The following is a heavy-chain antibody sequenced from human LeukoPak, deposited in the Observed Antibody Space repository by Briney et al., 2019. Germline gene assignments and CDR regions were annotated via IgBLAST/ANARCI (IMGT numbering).Heavy chain of an antibody. Sequence: ASVKVSCKASGYTFTSYFMHWVRQAPGQGLEWMGVVNPSSGSTTYSQKFQGRVTMTRDTSTSTVYMYLSSLRSEDTAVYYCARAVGPRGGNWFDPWGQGTLVTVSS. D-gene: IGHD1-26*01. CDR2: VNPSSGST. J-gene: IGHJ5*02. V-gene: IGHV1-46*01. CDR3: ARAVGPRGGNWFDP. CDR1: GYTFTSYF.